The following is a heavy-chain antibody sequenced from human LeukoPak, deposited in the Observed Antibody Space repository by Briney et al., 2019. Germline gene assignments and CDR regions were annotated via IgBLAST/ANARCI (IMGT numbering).Heavy chain of an antibody. V-gene: IGHV3-11*06. CDR3: ARDRSGGYFDY. Sequence: GGSLRLSCAASGFTFSAYYMNWIRQAPGKGLEWVSYISTTSSYTNYADSVKGRFTISRDAAKNSLYLQMNSLRADDTAVYYCARDRSGGYFDYWGQGTLVTVSS. D-gene: IGHD3-10*01. J-gene: IGHJ4*02. CDR1: GFTFSAYY. CDR2: ISTTSSYT.